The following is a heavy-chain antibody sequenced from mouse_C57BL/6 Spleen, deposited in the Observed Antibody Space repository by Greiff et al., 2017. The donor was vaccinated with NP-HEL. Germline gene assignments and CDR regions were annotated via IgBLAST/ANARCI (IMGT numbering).Heavy chain of an antibody. CDR1: GYTFTEYT. D-gene: IGHD2-4*01. V-gene: IGHV1-62-2*01. CDR2: FYPGSGSI. Sequence: VQLHQSGAELVKPGASVKLSCKASGYTFTEYTIHWVKQRSGQGLEWIGWFYPGSGSIKYNEKFKDKATLTADKSSSTVYMELSRLTSEDSAVYFCARHEGPYYDYDGGFDVWGTGTTVTVSS. J-gene: IGHJ1*03. CDR3: ARHEGPYYDYDGGFDV.